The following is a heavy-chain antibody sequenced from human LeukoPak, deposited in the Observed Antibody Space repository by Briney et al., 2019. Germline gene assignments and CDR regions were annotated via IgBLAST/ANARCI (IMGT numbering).Heavy chain of an antibody. V-gene: IGHV4-39*07. D-gene: IGHD6-19*01. CDR2: IYYSGST. CDR1: GGSISSSSYY. Sequence: PSETLSLTCTVSGGSISSSSYYWGWIRQPPGKGLEWIGSIYYSGSTYYNPSLKSRVTISVDTSKNQFSLKLSSVTAADTAVYYCARGPSWYSSGWYDSIWFDPWGQGTLVTVSS. J-gene: IGHJ5*02. CDR3: ARGPSWYSSGWYDSIWFDP.